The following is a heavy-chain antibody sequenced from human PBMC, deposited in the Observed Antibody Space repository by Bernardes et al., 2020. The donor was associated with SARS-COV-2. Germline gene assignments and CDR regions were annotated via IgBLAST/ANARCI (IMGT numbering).Heavy chain of an antibody. Sequence: SVKVSCKASGGTFSSYAISWVRQAPGQGLEWMGRIIPILGIANYAQKFQGRVTITADKSTSTAYMELSSLRSEDTAVYYCARGRYSSSWYNTDHSIDIWGQGTMVTVSS. CDR2: IIPILGIA. J-gene: IGHJ3*02. CDR1: GGTFSSYA. V-gene: IGHV1-69*04. D-gene: IGHD6-13*01. CDR3: ARGRYSSSWYNTDHSIDI.